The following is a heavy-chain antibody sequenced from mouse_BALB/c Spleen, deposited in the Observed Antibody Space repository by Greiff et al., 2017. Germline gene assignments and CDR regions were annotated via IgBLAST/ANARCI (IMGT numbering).Heavy chain of an antibody. CDR2: ISYSGST. D-gene: IGHD2-4*01. Sequence: EVQLEESGPSLVKPSQTLSLTCSVTGDSITSCYWNWLRKFPGNKLEYMGYISYSGSTYYNPSLNSRISITRDTSKNQYYLQLNSVTTEDTATYYCARVAMIGFAYWGQGTLVTVSA. CDR1: GDSITSCY. CDR3: ARVAMIGFAY. V-gene: IGHV3-8*02. J-gene: IGHJ3*01.